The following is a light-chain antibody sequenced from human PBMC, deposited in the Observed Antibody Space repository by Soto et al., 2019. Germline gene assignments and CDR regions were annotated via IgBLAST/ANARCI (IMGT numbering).Light chain of an antibody. CDR2: WAS. Sequence: DIVMTHSPDSLAVSLGERATINCKSSQSVLYSSNNQNYLAWYQQKPGQPPKLLIYWASTRESGVPDRFSGSGSGTDFTLTISSLQAEDVAVYYCQQYYSTPTFGQGTKLEIK. CDR1: QSVLYSSNNQNY. CDR3: QQYYSTPT. V-gene: IGKV4-1*01. J-gene: IGKJ2*01.